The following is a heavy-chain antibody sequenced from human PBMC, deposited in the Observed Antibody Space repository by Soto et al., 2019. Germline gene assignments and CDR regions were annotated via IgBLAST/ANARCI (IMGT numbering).Heavy chain of an antibody. D-gene: IGHD2-15*01. CDR2: ISYSGTT. Sequence: PSETLSLTCTVSGGSSTSITYYWAWIRQPPGKGLEWIATISYSGTTYYNPSLNSRVTISVDPSNNQFSMRLSSVTATDTAIYYCARLNLGGSYFDYWGQGTVVTVSS. CDR1: GGSSTSITYY. V-gene: IGHV4-39*01. CDR3: ARLNLGGSYFDY. J-gene: IGHJ4*02.